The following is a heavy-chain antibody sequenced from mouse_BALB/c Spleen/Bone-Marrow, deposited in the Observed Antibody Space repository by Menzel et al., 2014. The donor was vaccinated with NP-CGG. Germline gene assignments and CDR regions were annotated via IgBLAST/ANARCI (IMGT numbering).Heavy chain of an antibody. CDR3: ARAGSGFFDF. J-gene: IGHJ2*01. D-gene: IGHD3-1*01. V-gene: IGHV2-9*02. CDR1: GFSLTSFG. Sequence: QVQLKHSGPCLVAPSQSLSITCTVSGFSLTSFGVHWVRQPPGKGLEWLGVIWAGGSTNYNSALMSRLSISKDNSQSQVFLKMNSLQTGDSAIYYCARAGSGFFDFWGQGTTLIVSS. CDR2: IWAGGST.